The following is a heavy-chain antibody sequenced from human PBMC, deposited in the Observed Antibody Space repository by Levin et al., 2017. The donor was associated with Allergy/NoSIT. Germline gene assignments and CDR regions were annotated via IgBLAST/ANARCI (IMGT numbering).Heavy chain of an antibody. J-gene: IGHJ5*02. CDR3: ANDPYDFWSGYPLA. CDR2: ISYDGSNK. V-gene: IGHV3-30*18. CDR1: GFTFSSYG. Sequence: GGSLRLSCAASGFTFSSYGMHWVRQAPGKGLEWVAVISYDGSNKYYADSVKGRFTISRDNSKNTLYLQMNSLRAEDTAVYYCANDPYDFWSGYPLAWGQGTLVTVSS. D-gene: IGHD3-3*01.